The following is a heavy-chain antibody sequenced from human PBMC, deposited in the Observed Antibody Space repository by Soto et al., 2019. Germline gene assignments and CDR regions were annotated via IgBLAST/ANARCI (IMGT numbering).Heavy chain of an antibody. CDR1: GGSISSYY. CDR2: IYYSGST. V-gene: IGHV4-59*01. CDR3: ARWSTTTGTTRFDP. Sequence: PSETLSLTCTVSGGSISSYYWSWIRQPPGKGLEWIGYIYYSGSTNYNPSLKSRVTISVDTSKNQFSLKLSSVTAADTAVYYCARWSTTTGTTRFDPWGQGTLVTVSS. J-gene: IGHJ5*02. D-gene: IGHD1-1*01.